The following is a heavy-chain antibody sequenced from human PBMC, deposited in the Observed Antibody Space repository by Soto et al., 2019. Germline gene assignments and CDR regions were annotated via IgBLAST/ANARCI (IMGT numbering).Heavy chain of an antibody. Sequence: QVQLVQSGTEARKPGASVKVSCRASGYIFTGYAIQWVRQAPGQRLEWMGWIAAGNGNTRYSQKFQDRVTISRDISASTAYMELTSLRSEDTAIYYCATTASGTNYFDHWGRGTLVTVYS. CDR2: IAAGNGNT. J-gene: IGHJ4*02. CDR1: GYIFTGYA. D-gene: IGHD4-4*01. V-gene: IGHV1-3*01. CDR3: ATTASGTNYFDH.